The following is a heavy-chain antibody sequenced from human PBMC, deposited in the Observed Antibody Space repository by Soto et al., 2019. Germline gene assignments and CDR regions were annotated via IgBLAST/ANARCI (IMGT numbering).Heavy chain of an antibody. CDR3: ARTQRGMVYAARRAFDI. Sequence: SETLSLTCTVSGGSISSGGYYWSWIRQHPGKGLEWIGYIYYSGSTYYNPSLKSRVTISVDTSKNQFSLKLSSVTAADTAVYYCARTQRGMVYAARRAFDIWGQGTMVTVSS. V-gene: IGHV4-31*03. CDR2: IYYSGST. D-gene: IGHD2-8*01. J-gene: IGHJ3*02. CDR1: GGSISSGGYY.